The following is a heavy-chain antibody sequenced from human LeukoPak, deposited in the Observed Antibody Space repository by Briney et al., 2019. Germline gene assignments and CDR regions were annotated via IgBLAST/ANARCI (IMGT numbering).Heavy chain of an antibody. V-gene: IGHV3-64*02. J-gene: IGHJ3*02. CDR2: INANGDST. CDR3: ARELRYSSNTFDI. Sequence: GGSLRLSCVASGFTFSTYRMHWVRQAPGKGLEYVSGINANGDSTYYAESVKGTFTVSRDNSKNTLYLQMGSLRADDMAIYYSARELRYSSNTFDIWVQGTMVTVSS. CDR1: GFTFSTYR. D-gene: IGHD5-18*01.